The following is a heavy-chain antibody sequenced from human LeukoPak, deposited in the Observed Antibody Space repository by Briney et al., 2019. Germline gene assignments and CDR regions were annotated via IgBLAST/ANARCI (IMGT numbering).Heavy chain of an antibody. D-gene: IGHD6-13*01. J-gene: IGHJ4*02. V-gene: IGHV1-2*04. CDR1: GYTFTGYY. CDR3: ARSSGYSSSWYFDY. Sequence: GASVKVSCKASGYTFTGYYMHWVRQAPGQGLEWMGWINPNSGGTNYAQKFQGWVTMTRDTSISTAYMELSRLRSDDTAVYYCARSSGYSSSWYFDYWGQGTLVTVSS. CDR2: INPNSGGT.